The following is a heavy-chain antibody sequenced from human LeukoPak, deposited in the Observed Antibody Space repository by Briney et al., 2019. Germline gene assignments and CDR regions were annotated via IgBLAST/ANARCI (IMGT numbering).Heavy chain of an antibody. V-gene: IGHV3-23*01. CDR3: VKFVPLYNWFDP. CDR1: GFTFSSYA. CDR2: ISGSGGST. J-gene: IGHJ5*02. Sequence: GGSLRLSCAVSGFTFSSYAMSWVRQAPGKGLEWVSAISGSGGSTYYADSVKGRFTISRDNSKNTLYLQMNSLRAEDTAVYYCVKFVPLYNWFDPWGQGTLVTVSS.